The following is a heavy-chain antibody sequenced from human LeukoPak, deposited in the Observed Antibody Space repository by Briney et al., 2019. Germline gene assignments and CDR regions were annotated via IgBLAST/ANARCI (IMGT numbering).Heavy chain of an antibody. CDR1: GFTFSSYW. CDR3: ARDRGLLWFGDPPLDC. V-gene: IGHV3-7*01. CDR2: IKQDGSEK. J-gene: IGHJ4*02. D-gene: IGHD3-10*01. Sequence: GGSLRLSCAASGFTFSSYWMSWVRQAPGKGLEWVANIKQDGSEKYYVDSVKGRFTISRDNAKNSLYLQMNSLRAEDTAVYYCARDRGLLWFGDPPLDCWGQGTLVTVSS.